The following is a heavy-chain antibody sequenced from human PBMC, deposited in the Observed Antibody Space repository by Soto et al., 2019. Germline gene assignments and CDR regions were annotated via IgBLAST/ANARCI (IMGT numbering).Heavy chain of an antibody. J-gene: IGHJ3*02. CDR1: GGSISSSSYY. CDR3: ASRGRGWLVQDAFDI. D-gene: IGHD6-19*01. Sequence: PSETLSLTCTVSGGSISSSSYYWGWIRQPPGKGLEWIGSIYYSGSTYYNPSLKSRVTISVDTSKNQFSLKLSSVTAADTAVYYCASRGRGWLVQDAFDIWGQGTMVTVSS. CDR2: IYYSGST. V-gene: IGHV4-39*01.